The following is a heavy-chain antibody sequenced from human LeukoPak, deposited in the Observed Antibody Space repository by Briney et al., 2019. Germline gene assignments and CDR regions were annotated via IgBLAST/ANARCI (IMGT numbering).Heavy chain of an antibody. CDR1: GYTFTSYA. CDR3: ARTGGGYSSGWFRGNYYYGMDV. J-gene: IGHJ6*02. D-gene: IGHD6-19*01. CDR2: INAGNGNT. V-gene: IGHV1-3*01. Sequence: ASVKVSCKACGYTFTSYAMHWVRQAPGQRLEWMGWINAGNGNTKYSQKFQGRVTITRDTSASTAHMELSSLRSEDTAVYYCARTGGGYSSGWFRGNYYYGMDVWGQGTTVTVSS.